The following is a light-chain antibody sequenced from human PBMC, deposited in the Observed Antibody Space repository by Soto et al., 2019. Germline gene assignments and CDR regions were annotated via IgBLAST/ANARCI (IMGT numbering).Light chain of an antibody. V-gene: IGKV1-5*01. CDR3: QQYNDEPWT. CDR1: QNIGNW. J-gene: IGKJ1*01. CDR2: DAS. Sequence: DIQMTQSPSTLSASVGDRVTITCRASQNIGNWLVWYQQKPGKTPDLLIYDASSLESGVPLRFSGSGSGIEFTLTISSLQTDDSATYYCQQYNDEPWTFGQGTKVEIK.